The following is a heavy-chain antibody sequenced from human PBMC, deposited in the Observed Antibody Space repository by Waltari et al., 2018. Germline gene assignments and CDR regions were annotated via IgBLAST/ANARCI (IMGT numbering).Heavy chain of an antibody. Sequence: QVQLVESGGGVGQPGRSLRLSGAASEFPFRSYALHWVRQAQGKGLEWVAVISYNERNISDVDSVKGRFIISRDNSRKMLYLQMNSLRTEDTAVYYCARDYCDRTNCHGMDVWGQGTTVTVSS. CDR1: EFPFRSYA. CDR2: ISYNERNI. CDR3: ARDYCDRTNCHGMDV. V-gene: IGHV3-30*04. D-gene: IGHD3-22*01. J-gene: IGHJ6*02.